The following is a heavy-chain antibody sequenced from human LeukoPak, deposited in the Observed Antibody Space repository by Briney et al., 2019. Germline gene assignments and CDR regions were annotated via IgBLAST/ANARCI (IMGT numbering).Heavy chain of an antibody. V-gene: IGHV4-38-2*01. J-gene: IGHJ6*03. D-gene: IGHD2-15*01. Sequence: SETLSLTCAASGYFLSSGYYWGWIRQPPGKGLEWIGSNYQGGNTYYNPSLKSRVAISGDTAKNKLYLKLKSLTAADTAVYYCARLGYCSGGSCYSLHPPYSYYMDVWGKGTTVTVSS. CDR2: NYQGGNT. CDR3: ARLGYCSGGSCYSLHPPYSYYMDV. CDR1: GYFLSSGYY.